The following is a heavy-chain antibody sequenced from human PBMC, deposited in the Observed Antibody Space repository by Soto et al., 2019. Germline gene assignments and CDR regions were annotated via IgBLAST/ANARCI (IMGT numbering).Heavy chain of an antibody. CDR1: GGSISSSSYY. D-gene: IGHD3-10*01. V-gene: IGHV4-39*01. J-gene: IGHJ4*02. CDR3: ARHQGLLWFGELSPFDY. CDR2: IYYSGST. Sequence: SETLSLTCTVSGGSISSSSYYWGWIRQPPGKGLEWIGSIYYSGSTYYSPSLKSRVTISVDTSKNQFSLKLSSVTAADTAVYYCARHQGLLWFGELSPFDYWGQGTLVNVSS.